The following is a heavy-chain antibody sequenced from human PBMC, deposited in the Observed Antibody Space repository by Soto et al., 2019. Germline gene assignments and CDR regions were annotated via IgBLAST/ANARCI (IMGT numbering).Heavy chain of an antibody. D-gene: IGHD3-16*01. J-gene: IGHJ3*02. CDR3: ASSPTFGGFEI. CDR2: INAGNGNT. Sequence: QVQLVQSGAEEKKPGASVKVSCKASGYTFSSYAMHWVRQAPGQRLEWMGWINAGNGNTKYSPKFQDRATITRDTPTSTAYTALSTLSSRDTAVHYSASSPTFGGFEIWGQGKRVTVSS. CDR1: GYTFSSYA. V-gene: IGHV1-3*05.